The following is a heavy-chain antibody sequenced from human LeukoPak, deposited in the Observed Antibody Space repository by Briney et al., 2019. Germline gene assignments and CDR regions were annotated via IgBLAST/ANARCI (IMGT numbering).Heavy chain of an antibody. CDR1: GDSISRYY. J-gene: IGHJ4*02. Sequence: PSETLSLTCTVSGDSISRYYWGWIRQPPRKGLEWIGYINYSGSANYNPSLKSRVTISIDTSKNQFSLKVSAVTAADAAVYFCARAQSGYDFYFDFWGQGTLVTVSS. D-gene: IGHD5-12*01. CDR3: ARAQSGYDFYFDF. CDR2: INYSGSA. V-gene: IGHV4-59*12.